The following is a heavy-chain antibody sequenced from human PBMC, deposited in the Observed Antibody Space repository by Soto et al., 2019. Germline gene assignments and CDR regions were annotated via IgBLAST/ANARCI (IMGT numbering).Heavy chain of an antibody. CDR3: ARDLVRQQRADYYYYGMDV. D-gene: IGHD6-13*01. CDR1: GYSFASYY. J-gene: IGHJ6*01. CDR2: INPSAGST. V-gene: IGHV1-46*01. Sequence: ASVRLFSKASGYSFASYYIHGVRQSPGQGLGWIVIINPSAGSTSYPQKFKGIVTMTRDTSTSTVYMELRSLRSEDTDVYYCARDLVRQQRADYYYYGMDVGRQGTTVTVSS.